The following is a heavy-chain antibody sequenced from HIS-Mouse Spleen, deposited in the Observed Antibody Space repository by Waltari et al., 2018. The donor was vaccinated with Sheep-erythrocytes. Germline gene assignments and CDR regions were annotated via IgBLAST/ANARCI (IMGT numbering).Heavy chain of an antibody. CDR2: INPNSGGT. D-gene: IGHD3-10*01. J-gene: IGHJ4*02. Sequence: QVQLVQSGAEVKKPGASVKVSCKASGYTFTGYYMHWVRQAPGQGLEWMGWINPNSGGTNYAQKFQGRVTRTRETSISTDYRELSRLRSDDTAVYYCASGVIPYGSGSYFLDYWGQGTLVTVSS. V-gene: IGHV1-2*02. CDR3: ASGVIPYGSGSYFLDY. CDR1: GYTFTGYY.